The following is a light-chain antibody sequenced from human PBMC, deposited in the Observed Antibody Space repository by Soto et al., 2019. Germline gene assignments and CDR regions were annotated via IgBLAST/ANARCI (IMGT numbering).Light chain of an antibody. CDR1: QSVTSN. CDR2: GAS. Sequence: DIVITQSPATLSVSPGDRATLSCRASQSVTSNLAWYQQKPGQAPRLLIYGASTRATGIPARFSGSGSGTDLTLTISRLETEDFAVYYCQQYGDSTGWTFGQGTKVDIK. V-gene: IGKV3-15*01. CDR3: QQYGDSTGWT. J-gene: IGKJ1*01.